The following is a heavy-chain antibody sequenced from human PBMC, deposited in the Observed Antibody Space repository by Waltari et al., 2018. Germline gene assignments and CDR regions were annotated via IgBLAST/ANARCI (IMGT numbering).Heavy chain of an antibody. V-gene: IGHV3-48*01. Sequence: EVQLVESGGGLVQPGGSLRLSCAASGFTFSSYSMNWVRQAPGKGMEWVSYISSSSSTIYYADSGKGRFTISRDNAKNSLYLQMNSLRAEDTAVYYCAAVGIWGSYRHDYWGQGTLVTVSS. CDR1: GFTFSSYS. CDR2: ISSSSSTI. D-gene: IGHD3-16*02. J-gene: IGHJ4*02. CDR3: AAVGIWGSYRHDY.